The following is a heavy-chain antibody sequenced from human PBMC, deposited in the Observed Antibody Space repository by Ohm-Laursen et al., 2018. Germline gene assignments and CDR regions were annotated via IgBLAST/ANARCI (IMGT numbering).Heavy chain of an antibody. CDR3: AKSRGYFDSSPFDY. V-gene: IGHV3-48*01. CDR1: GFTFSTYT. J-gene: IGHJ4*02. D-gene: IGHD3-22*01. CDR2: ISSSSRTI. Sequence: SLRLSCTASGFTFSTYTMNWVRQAPGKGLEWVSYISSSSRTIYYADSVKGRFTISRDNAKNSLYLQMKSLRAEDTAVYYCAKSRGYFDSSPFDYWGQGTLVTVSS.